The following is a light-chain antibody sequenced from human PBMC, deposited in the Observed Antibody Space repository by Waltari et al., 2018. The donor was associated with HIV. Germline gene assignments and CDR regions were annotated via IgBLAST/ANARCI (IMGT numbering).Light chain of an antibody. CDR2: SYG. CDR1: SPTIGSNT. CDR3: ATWDDSLNAWV. V-gene: IGLV1-44*01. J-gene: IGLJ3*02. Sequence: QSVLNQSPSASGTPGQGVIISCSGSSPTIGSNTVTWYQQFPGTAPKLLIYSYGQRPSGVPERFSGSKSATSASLAISGLRSEDEADYYCATWDDSLNAWVFGGGTKLTVL.